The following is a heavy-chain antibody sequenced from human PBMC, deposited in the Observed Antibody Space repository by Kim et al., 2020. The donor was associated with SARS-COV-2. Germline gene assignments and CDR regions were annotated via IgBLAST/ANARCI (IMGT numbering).Heavy chain of an antibody. V-gene: IGHV4-39*07. CDR2: IYYSGST. D-gene: IGHD3-22*01. J-gene: IGHJ3*02. Sequence: SETLSLTCTVSGGSISSSSYYWGWIRQPPGKGLEWIGSIYYSGSTYYNPSLKSRVTISVDTSKNQFSLKLSSVTAADTAVYYCGGDSSGLDAFDIWGQGTMVTVSS. CDR1: GGSISSSSYY. CDR3: GGDSSGLDAFDI.